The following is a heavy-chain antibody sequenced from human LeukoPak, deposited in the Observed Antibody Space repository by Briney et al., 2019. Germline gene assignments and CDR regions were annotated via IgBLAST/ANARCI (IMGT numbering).Heavy chain of an antibody. CDR1: GYTFTSYG. CDR2: ISAYNGNT. Sequence: GASVKVSCKASGYTFTSYGISWVRQAPGQGLEWMGWISAYNGNTNYAQKLQGRVTMTTDTSTSTAYIELRSLRSDDTAVYYCARVPVTTPLYYYYYYMDVWGKGTTVTVSS. J-gene: IGHJ6*03. D-gene: IGHD4-17*01. V-gene: IGHV1-18*01. CDR3: ARVPVTTPLYYYYYYMDV.